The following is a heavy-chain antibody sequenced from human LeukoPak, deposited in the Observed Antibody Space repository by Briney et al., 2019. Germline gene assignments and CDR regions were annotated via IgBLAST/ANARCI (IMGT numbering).Heavy chain of an antibody. CDR2: IGISNGNT. CDR1: GFNFIDYS. CDR3: ARDHRYAFDN. Sequence: GGSLRLSCAASGFNFIDYSMNWVRQAPGKGLEWISYIGISNGNTKYADSVKGRFTISRDKARNSLYLQMNSLRVEDTAAYYCARDHRYAFDNWGHGTLVTVSS. V-gene: IGHV3-48*01. J-gene: IGHJ4*01. D-gene: IGHD5-12*01.